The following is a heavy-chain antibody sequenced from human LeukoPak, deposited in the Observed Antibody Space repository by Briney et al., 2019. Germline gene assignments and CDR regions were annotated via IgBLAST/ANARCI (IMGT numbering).Heavy chain of an antibody. CDR2: IKQDGSEK. D-gene: IGHD1-26*01. J-gene: IGHJ4*02. CDR1: GFTFSSYW. V-gene: IGHV3-7*02. CDR3: ARAPRYSGSYYAPKYYFDY. Sequence: GGSLRLSCAASGFTFSSYWMSWVRQAPGKGLEWVANIKQDGSEKYYVDSVKGRFTISRDNAKNSLYLQMNSLRAEDTAVYYCARAPRYSGSYYAPKYYFDYWGQGTLVTVSS.